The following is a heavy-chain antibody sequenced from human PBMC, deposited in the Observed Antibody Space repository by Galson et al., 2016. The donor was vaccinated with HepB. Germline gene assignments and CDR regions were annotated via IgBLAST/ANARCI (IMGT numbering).Heavy chain of an antibody. CDR3: ARERGHYDILTGYVYYGMDV. D-gene: IGHD3-9*01. Sequence: SLRLSCAASGFTVSSDYMNWVRQAAGKGLEWVSVINSGGSTYYADFVKGRFTISRDSSKNTLFLQMDSLRAEDTAVYFCARERGHYDILTGYVYYGMDVWGQGTTVTVSS. J-gene: IGHJ6*02. CDR2: INSGGST. CDR1: GFTVSSDY. V-gene: IGHV3-53*01.